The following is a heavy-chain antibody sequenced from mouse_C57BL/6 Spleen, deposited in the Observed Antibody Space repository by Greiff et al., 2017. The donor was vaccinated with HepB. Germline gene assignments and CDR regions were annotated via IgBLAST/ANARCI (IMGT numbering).Heavy chain of an antibody. Sequence: VQLKESEGGLVQPGSSMKLSCTASGFTFSDYYMAWVRQVPEKGLEWVANINCDGSSTYYLDSLKSRFIISRDNAKNILYLQMSSLKSEDTATYYCARDGEGFAYWGQGTLVTVSA. CDR2: INCDGSST. CDR1: GFTFSDYY. V-gene: IGHV5-16*01. CDR3: ARDGEGFAY. J-gene: IGHJ3*01.